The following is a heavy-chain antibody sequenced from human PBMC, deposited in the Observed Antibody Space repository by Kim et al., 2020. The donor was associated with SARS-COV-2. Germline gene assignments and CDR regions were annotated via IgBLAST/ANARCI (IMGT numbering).Heavy chain of an antibody. D-gene: IGHD1-26*01. CDR3: AKDRWELPQYYFDY. J-gene: IGHJ4*02. V-gene: IGHV3-23*01. Sequence: ADSVKGRFTISRDNSKNTLYLQMNSLRAEDTAVYYCAKDRWELPQYYFDYWGQGTLVTVSS.